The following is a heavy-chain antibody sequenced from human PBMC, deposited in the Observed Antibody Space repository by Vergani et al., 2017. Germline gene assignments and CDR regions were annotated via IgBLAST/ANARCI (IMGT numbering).Heavy chain of an antibody. J-gene: IGHJ4*02. D-gene: IGHD6-19*01. Sequence: EVQLVESGGGLVQPGRSLRLSCAASGFTFDDYGMHWVRQGPGKGLEWVSGITWNSGTIGYADSVKGRFTISRENAKNSLYLQMNSLRAEDTALYYCARESSGWVVGYFDFWGQGTLVTVSS. CDR1: GFTFDDYG. CDR2: ITWNSGTI. CDR3: ARESSGWVVGYFDF. V-gene: IGHV3-9*01.